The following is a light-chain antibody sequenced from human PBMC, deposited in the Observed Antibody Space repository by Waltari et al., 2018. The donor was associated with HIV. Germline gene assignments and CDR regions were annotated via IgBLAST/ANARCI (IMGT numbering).Light chain of an antibody. CDR3: QAWGNNTVV. Sequence: SYDLTQAPSLSVSPGQAAKILCSGFNLSNNYVSWYQQKPGQSPLLLIFQDRKRPSGIPERFLGSSSGNTATLTISGTQSVDEADYFCQAWGNNTVVFGGGTKLTVL. CDR1: NLSNNY. CDR2: QDR. V-gene: IGLV3-1*01. J-gene: IGLJ2*01.